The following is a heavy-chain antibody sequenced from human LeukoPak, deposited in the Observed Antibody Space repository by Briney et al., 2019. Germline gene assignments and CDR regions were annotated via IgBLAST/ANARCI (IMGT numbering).Heavy chain of an antibody. J-gene: IGHJ4*02. Sequence: GGSLRLSCAASGFTFSSYDMTWVRQAPGRGLEWVSSIRPSGDNTYYADSVKGRFTISRDNFKNTLYLQMNSLRAEDTAVYYCAKDGGVWFGESNDYWGQGTLVTVSS. D-gene: IGHD3-10*01. V-gene: IGHV3-23*01. CDR2: IRPSGDNT. CDR3: AKDGGVWFGESNDY. CDR1: GFTFSSYD.